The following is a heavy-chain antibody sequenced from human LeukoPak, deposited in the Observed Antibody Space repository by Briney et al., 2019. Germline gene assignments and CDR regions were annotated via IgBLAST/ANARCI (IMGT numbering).Heavy chain of an antibody. D-gene: IGHD6-19*01. CDR2: ISSSSSYI. J-gene: IGHJ1*01. CDR3: ARDPLGIIVAATQLSGYFQH. V-gene: IGHV3-21*01. CDR1: GFTFSSYS. Sequence: GGSLRLSCAASGFTFSSYSMNWVRQAPGKGLEWVSSISSSSSYIYYADSVKGRFTISRDNAKNSLYLQMNSLRVEDTAVYYCARDPLGIIVAATQLSGYFQHWGQGTLVTVSS.